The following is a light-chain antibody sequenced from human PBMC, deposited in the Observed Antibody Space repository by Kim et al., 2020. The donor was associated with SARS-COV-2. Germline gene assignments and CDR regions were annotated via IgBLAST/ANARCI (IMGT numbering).Light chain of an antibody. J-gene: IGKJ2*01. CDR2: GAS. V-gene: IGKV3D-7*01. Sequence: PGERVTLSGRASQSVSSSYLTWYQQKPGQAPRLLIFGASTRATGIPARFSGSGSGTDFTLTISSLQPEDFAVYYCQQDYNLYTFGQGTKLEI. CDR3: QQDYNLYT. CDR1: QSVSSSY.